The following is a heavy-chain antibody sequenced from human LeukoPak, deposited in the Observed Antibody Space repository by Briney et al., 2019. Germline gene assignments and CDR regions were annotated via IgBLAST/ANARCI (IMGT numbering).Heavy chain of an antibody. CDR1: GFIFRHYG. Sequence: PGGTLRLSCAASGFIFRHYGMTWVRQAPGKGLEWVSAISGSGGSTYYAGSVKGRFTISRDNSKNTLYLQMNSLRADDTAVYYCAKGRHVTAIDYWGQGTLVTVSS. J-gene: IGHJ4*02. D-gene: IGHD2-21*02. CDR2: ISGSGGST. V-gene: IGHV3-23*01. CDR3: AKGRHVTAIDY.